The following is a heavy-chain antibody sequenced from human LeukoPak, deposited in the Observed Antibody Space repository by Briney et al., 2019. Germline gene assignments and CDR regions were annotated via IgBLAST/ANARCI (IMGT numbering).Heavy chain of an antibody. V-gene: IGHV4-39*01. CDR1: GGSISSSSYD. CDR3: AKPYWAGTTTRGYSYYVDV. Sequence: SEALSLTCTVSGGSISSSSYDWGWIRQPPGKGLEWIGSIHYSGSTYYNPSLKSRVTISLDTSKNQLSLNLSSVAAADTAVYYCAKPYWAGTTTRGYSYYVDVWGKGTTVTVSS. D-gene: IGHD1-1*01. J-gene: IGHJ6*03. CDR2: IHYSGST.